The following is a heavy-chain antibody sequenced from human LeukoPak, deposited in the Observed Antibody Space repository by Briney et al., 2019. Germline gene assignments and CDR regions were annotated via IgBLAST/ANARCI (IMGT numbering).Heavy chain of an antibody. D-gene: IGHD2-15*01. CDR3: GKTTVGYSSGRYPGWPVDY. CDR1: GFTFSSYA. V-gene: IGHV3-23*01. J-gene: IGHJ4*02. CDR2: IFGSGGSA. Sequence: GGSLRLSCAASGFTFSSYAMSWVRQAPGKGLEWVSGIFGSGGSAHYADSVKGRFTISRDNSKNTVYLQLDSLRVEDTAVYYCGKTTVGYSSGRYPGWPVDYWGQGTLVTVSS.